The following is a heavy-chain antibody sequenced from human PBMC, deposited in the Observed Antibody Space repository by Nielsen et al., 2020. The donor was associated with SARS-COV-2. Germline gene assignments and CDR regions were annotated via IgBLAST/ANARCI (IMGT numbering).Heavy chain of an antibody. CDR1: GFTFRDFG. CDR2: VWNGGTRT. CDR3: ARGPTNFGLVYYYFES. D-gene: IGHD3/OR15-3a*01. V-gene: IGHV3-33*01. J-gene: IGHJ4*02. Sequence: GGSLRLSCAASGFTFRDFGMHWVSQAPGKGPEWVATVWNGGTRTLDLDSVEGRFTISRDDSKDTLYLQMDSLRVDDSAVYYFARGPTNFGLVYYYFESWGQGALVTVSS.